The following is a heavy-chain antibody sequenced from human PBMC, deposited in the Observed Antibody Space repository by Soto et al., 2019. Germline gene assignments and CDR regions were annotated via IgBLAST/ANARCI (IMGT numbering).Heavy chain of an antibody. Sequence: QLQLQESGPALVKPSETLSLTCTVSGGSISSITYYWGWIRQSPEQGLEWIGYIHYGGSSYYNPSLESLGTRSLDKSKYQFSLRLTSVDAYVTGVYYCPRCTPDLLQSHFCSGYYLSYFDYWGQGSLVTVSA. V-gene: IGHV4-39*01. D-gene: IGHD3-3*02. CDR2: IHYGGSS. J-gene: IGHJ4*02. CDR1: GGSISSITYY. CDR3: PRCTPDLLQSHFCSGYYLSYFDY.